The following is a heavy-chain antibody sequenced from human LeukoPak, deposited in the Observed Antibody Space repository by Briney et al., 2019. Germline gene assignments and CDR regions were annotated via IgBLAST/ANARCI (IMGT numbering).Heavy chain of an antibody. J-gene: IGHJ4*02. V-gene: IGHV3-23*01. D-gene: IGHD3-10*01. CDR1: GFTFSTYG. Sequence: GGSLRLSCAASGFTFSTYGMSWVPQAPGKGREWVSAITGSGGGTNYADSVKGRFTISRDNSKNTLYLQMNSLRAEDTAVYNCAKVMRSWYFDYWGQGTLVTVSS. CDR2: ITGSGGGT. CDR3: AKVMRSWYFDY.